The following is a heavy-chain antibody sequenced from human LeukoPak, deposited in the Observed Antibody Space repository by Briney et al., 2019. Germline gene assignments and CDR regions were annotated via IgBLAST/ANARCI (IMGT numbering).Heavy chain of an antibody. J-gene: IGHJ4*02. CDR3: AREAPYDILTGSFDY. CDR2: IYYSGST. CDR1: GGSISSYC. V-gene: IGHV4-59*01. D-gene: IGHD3-9*01. Sequence: PSETLSLTCTVSGGSISSYCWSWIRQPPGKGLEWIGYIYYSGSTNYNPSLKSRVTISVDTSKNQFSLKLSSVTAADTAVYYCAREAPYDILTGSFDYWGQGTLVTVSS.